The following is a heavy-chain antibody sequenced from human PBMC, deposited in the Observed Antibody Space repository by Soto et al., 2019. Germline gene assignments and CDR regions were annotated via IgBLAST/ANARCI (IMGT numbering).Heavy chain of an antibody. J-gene: IGHJ2*01. Sequence: QVQLQESGPGLVKPSQTLSLTCTVSGGSISRGGYYWSWIRQHPGKGLEWIGYIYYSESTSYNPSLKSLVTISVDTSKNQFSLKRSSVTAADTAVYYCAGNGGWNDGGWYFALWGRGTLVTGSS. D-gene: IGHD1-1*01. V-gene: IGHV4-31*01. CDR1: GGSISRGGYY. CDR3: AGNGGWNDGGWYFAL. CDR2: IYYSEST.